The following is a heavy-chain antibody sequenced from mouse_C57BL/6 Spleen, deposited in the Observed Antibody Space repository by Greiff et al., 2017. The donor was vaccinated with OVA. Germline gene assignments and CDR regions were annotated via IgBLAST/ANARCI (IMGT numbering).Heavy chain of an antibody. J-gene: IGHJ4*01. D-gene: IGHD2-5*01. CDR3: VRGGSNYEDYYAMDY. Sequence: EVQLQESGGGLVQPKGSLKLSCAASGFTFNTYAMHWVRQAPGKGLEWVARIRSKSSNYATYYADSVKDRFTISRDDSQSMLYLQMNNLKTEDTDRYYCVRGGSNYEDYYAMDYWGQGTSVTVSS. V-gene: IGHV10-3*01. CDR2: IRSKSSNYAT. CDR1: GFTFNTYA.